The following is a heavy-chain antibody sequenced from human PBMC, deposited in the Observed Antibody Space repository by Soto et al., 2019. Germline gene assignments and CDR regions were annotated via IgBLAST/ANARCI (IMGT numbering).Heavy chain of an antibody. D-gene: IGHD2-15*01. Sequence: GASVKVSCKASGFTFTSSAMQWVRQARGQRLEWIGWIVVGSGNTNYAQKFQERVTITRDMSTSTAYMELSSLRSEDTAVYYCAGGYCSGRSCYPTGAFDIWGQGTMVTLSS. CDR3: AGGYCSGRSCYPTGAFDI. V-gene: IGHV1-58*02. CDR2: IVVGSGNT. J-gene: IGHJ3*02. CDR1: GFTFTSSA.